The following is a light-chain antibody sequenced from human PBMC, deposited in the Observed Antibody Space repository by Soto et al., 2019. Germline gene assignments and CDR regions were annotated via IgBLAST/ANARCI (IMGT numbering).Light chain of an antibody. CDR2: DAF. J-gene: IGKJ2*01. CDR1: QSVGIY. CDR3: QQRSNWSPPFT. V-gene: IGKV3-11*01. Sequence: NFLTQSPATLSLSPGERATLSCRASQSVGIYLAWYQQKPAQAPRLLIYDAFQRATGIPTRFSGSGSGTDFTLTISSLEPEDFAVYYCQQRSNWSPPFTFGPGTKVEMK.